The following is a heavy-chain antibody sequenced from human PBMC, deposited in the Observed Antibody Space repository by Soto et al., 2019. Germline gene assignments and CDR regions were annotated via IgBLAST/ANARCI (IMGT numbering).Heavy chain of an antibody. Sequence: SETLSLTCAVYGGSFSGYYWGWIRQPPGKGLEWIGEINHSGSTNYNPSLKSRVTISVDTSKNQFSLKLSSVTAADTAVYYCARLIAVAGRNYWGQGTLVTVSS. CDR3: ARLIAVAGRNY. J-gene: IGHJ4*02. CDR1: GGSFSGYY. CDR2: INHSGST. D-gene: IGHD6-19*01. V-gene: IGHV4-34*01.